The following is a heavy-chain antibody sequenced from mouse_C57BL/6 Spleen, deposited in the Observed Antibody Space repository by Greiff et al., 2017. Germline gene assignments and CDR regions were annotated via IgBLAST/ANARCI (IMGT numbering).Heavy chain of an antibody. Sequence: QVQLQQPGAELVKPGASVKLSCKASGYTFTSYWMQWVKQRPGQGLEWIGEIDPSDSYTNYNQKFKGKATLTVDTSSSTAYMKLSSLTSEDSTVYYCARRTVVAFDYWGQGTTLTVSS. J-gene: IGHJ2*01. CDR1: GYTFTSYW. V-gene: IGHV1-50*01. D-gene: IGHD1-1*01. CDR2: IDPSDSYT. CDR3: ARRTVVAFDY.